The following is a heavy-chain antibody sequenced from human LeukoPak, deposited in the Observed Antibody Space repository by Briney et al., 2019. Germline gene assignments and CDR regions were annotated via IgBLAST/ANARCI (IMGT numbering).Heavy chain of an antibody. Sequence: SETLSLTCAVYGGSFSGYYWSWVRQPPGKGLEWIGEINHSGSTNYNPALNSRVTISVDTSKNQFSLKLSSVPAADTAFYYCASQGHHGKIVGTTLSYFYMDVWGKGTTVTVSS. CDR1: GGSFSGYY. CDR3: ASQGHHGKIVGTTLSYFYMDV. J-gene: IGHJ6*03. D-gene: IGHD1-26*01. CDR2: INHSGST. V-gene: IGHV4-34*01.